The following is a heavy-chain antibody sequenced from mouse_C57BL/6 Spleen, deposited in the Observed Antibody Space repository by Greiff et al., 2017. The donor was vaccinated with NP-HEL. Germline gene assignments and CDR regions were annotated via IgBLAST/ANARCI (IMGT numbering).Heavy chain of an antibody. CDR2: IWSGGST. J-gene: IGHJ3*01. V-gene: IGHV2-2*01. D-gene: IGHD3-1*01. Sequence: QVQLKESGPGLVQPSQCLSITCTVSGFSLTSYGVHWVRQSPGKGLEWLGVIWSGGSTDYNAAFISRLSTRKENSKSQVFFKMNSLQADDTAIYYCAREGYTSGGFAYWGQGTLVTVSA. CDR1: GFSLTSYG. CDR3: AREGYTSGGFAY.